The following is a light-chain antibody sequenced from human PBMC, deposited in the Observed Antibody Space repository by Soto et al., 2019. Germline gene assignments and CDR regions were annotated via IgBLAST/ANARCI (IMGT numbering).Light chain of an antibody. J-gene: IGKJ1*01. CDR1: QSVTNSF. Sequence: EIVLAQSPGTLSLSPEERATLSCRASQSVTNSFLAWYQQKPCQAPRLLIYGASRRATGIPDRFTGSGSGTDFTLTISRLEPEDFAVYYCQQYVSSPWAFGQGTKVEI. V-gene: IGKV3-20*01. CDR2: GAS. CDR3: QQYVSSPWA.